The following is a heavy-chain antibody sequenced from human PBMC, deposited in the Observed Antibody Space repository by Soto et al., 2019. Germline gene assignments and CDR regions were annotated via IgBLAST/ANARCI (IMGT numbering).Heavy chain of an antibody. Sequence: GGSLRLSCAASGFTFSSYAMHWVRQAPGKGLEWVAVISYDGSNKYYADSVKGRFTISRDNSKNTLYLQMNSLRAEDTAVYYCATQYYYDSSGYYWYFDLWGRGTLVTVSS. J-gene: IGHJ2*01. CDR3: ATQYYYDSSGYYWYFDL. V-gene: IGHV3-30-3*01. CDR2: ISYDGSNK. CDR1: GFTFSSYA. D-gene: IGHD3-22*01.